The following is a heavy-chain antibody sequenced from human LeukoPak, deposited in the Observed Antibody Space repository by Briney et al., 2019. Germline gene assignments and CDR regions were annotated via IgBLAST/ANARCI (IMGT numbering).Heavy chain of an antibody. CDR1: GFTFSNAW. Sequence: GGSLRLSCAASGFTFSNAWMSWVRQAPGKGLEWVSYISSSGSTIYYADSVKGRFTISRDNSKNTLYLQMNSLRAEDTAVYYCAKDRSRGYSYGYGGGYYYYMDVWGKGTTVTISS. D-gene: IGHD5-18*01. CDR3: AKDRSRGYSYGYGGGYYYYMDV. V-gene: IGHV3-48*01. CDR2: ISSSGSTI. J-gene: IGHJ6*03.